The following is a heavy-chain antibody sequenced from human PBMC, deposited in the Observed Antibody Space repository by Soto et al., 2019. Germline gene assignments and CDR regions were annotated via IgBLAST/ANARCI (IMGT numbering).Heavy chain of an antibody. CDR2: IIPIFGTA. J-gene: IGHJ5*02. D-gene: IGHD1-26*01. Sequence: EASVKVSCKASGGTFSSYAISWVRQAPGQGLEWMGGIIPIFGTANYAQKFQGRVTITADESTSTAYMELSSLRSEDTAVYYCARDQVVGATDWFDPWGQGTLVTVSS. V-gene: IGHV1-69*13. CDR3: ARDQVVGATDWFDP. CDR1: GGTFSSYA.